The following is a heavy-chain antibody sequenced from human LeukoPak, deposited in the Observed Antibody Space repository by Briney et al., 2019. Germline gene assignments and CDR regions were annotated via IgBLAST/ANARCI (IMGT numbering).Heavy chain of an antibody. CDR1: GYSFTSYW. D-gene: IGHD2-15*01. CDR2: IYPGDSDT. V-gene: IGHV5-51*01. CDR3: ARVPYCSGGSCLDNWFDP. Sequence: GESLKISCKGSGYSFTSYWIGWVRQMPGKGLEWMGIIYPGDSDTRYSPSFQGQGTISANKSISTAYLQWSSLKASDTAMYYCARVPYCSGGSCLDNWFDPWGQGTLVTVSS. J-gene: IGHJ5*02.